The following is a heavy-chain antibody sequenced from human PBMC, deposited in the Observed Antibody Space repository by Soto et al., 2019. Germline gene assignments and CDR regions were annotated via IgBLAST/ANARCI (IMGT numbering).Heavy chain of an antibody. CDR3: ANRGGTDLGSY. V-gene: IGHV3-23*01. D-gene: IGHD3-16*01. CDR2: ISGSGGST. Sequence: VQLLESGGGLVQPGGSLRLSCAASGFTFSSYAMSWVRQAPGKGLEWVSAISGSGGSTYYADSVKGRFTISGDNSKNTLYLQRNSVRAEDSAVYYCANRGGTDLGSYWGQGTLVTVSS. J-gene: IGHJ4*02. CDR1: GFTFSSYA.